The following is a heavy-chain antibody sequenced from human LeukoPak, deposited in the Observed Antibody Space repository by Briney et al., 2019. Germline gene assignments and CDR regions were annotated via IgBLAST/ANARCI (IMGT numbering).Heavy chain of an antibody. J-gene: IGHJ4*02. Sequence: GGSLRPSCAASGFTFSSYAMSWVRQAPGKGLEWVSAISGSGGSTYYADSVKGRFTISRDNAKNSLYLQMNSLRAEDTALYYCAKDSSGSSGWSFDYWGQGTLVTVSS. V-gene: IGHV3-23*01. CDR3: AKDSSGSSGWSFDY. CDR2: ISGSGGST. D-gene: IGHD6-19*01. CDR1: GFTFSSYA.